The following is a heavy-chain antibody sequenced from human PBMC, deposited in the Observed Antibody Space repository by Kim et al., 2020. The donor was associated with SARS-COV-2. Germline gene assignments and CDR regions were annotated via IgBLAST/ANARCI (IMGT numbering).Heavy chain of an antibody. CDR1: GGSISSGGYY. V-gene: IGHV4-31*03. J-gene: IGHJ4*02. Sequence: SETLSLTCTVSGGSISSGGYYWSWIRQHPGKGLEWIGYIYYSGSTYYNPSLKSRVTISVDTSKNQFSLKLSSVTAADTAVYYCAREAVAAAASIDYWGQGTLVTVSS. CDR3: AREAVAAAASIDY. D-gene: IGHD6-13*01. CDR2: IYYSGST.